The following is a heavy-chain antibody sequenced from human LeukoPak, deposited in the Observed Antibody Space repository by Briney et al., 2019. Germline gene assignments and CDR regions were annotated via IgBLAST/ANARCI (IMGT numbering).Heavy chain of an antibody. CDR1: GGSISSYY. CDR2: IYTSGST. CDR3: ARVADYGDYGGWFDP. D-gene: IGHD4-17*01. J-gene: IGHJ5*02. Sequence: PSETLSLTCTVSGGSISSYYWSWIRQPAGKGLEWIGRIYTSGSTNYNPSLKSRVTMSVDTSKNQFSLKLSSVTAADTAVYYCARVADYGDYGGWFDPWGQGTLVTVSS. V-gene: IGHV4-4*07.